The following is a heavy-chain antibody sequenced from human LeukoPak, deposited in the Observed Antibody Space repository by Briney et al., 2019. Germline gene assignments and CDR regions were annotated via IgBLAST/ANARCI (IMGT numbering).Heavy chain of an antibody. CDR3: AKSLNYDFWSGYDYDYMDV. CDR1: GGSISSYY. D-gene: IGHD3-3*01. V-gene: IGHV4-59*08. CDR2: IYYSGST. Sequence: PSETLSLTCTVSGGSISSYYWSWIRQPPGKGLEWIGYIYYSGSTNYNPSLKSRVTISVDTSKNQFSLKLSSVTAADTAVYYCAKSLNYDFWSGYDYDYMDVWGKGTMVTVSS. J-gene: IGHJ6*03.